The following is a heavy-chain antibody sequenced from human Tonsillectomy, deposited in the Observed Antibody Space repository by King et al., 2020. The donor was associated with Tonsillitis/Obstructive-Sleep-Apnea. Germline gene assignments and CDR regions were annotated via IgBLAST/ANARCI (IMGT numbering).Heavy chain of an antibody. D-gene: IGHD3-9*01. V-gene: IGHV4-59*01. CDR1: GGSISSYY. CDR2: IYYSGST. CDR3: AREGRYCDWLVPYYYYYGMDV. Sequence: VQLQESGPGLVKPSETLSLTCTVSGGSISSYYWSWIRQPPGKGLEWIGYIYYSGSTNYNPSLKSRVTISVDTSKNQFSLKLSSVTAADTAVYYCAREGRYCDWLVPYYYYYGMDVWGKGTTVTVSS. J-gene: IGHJ6*04.